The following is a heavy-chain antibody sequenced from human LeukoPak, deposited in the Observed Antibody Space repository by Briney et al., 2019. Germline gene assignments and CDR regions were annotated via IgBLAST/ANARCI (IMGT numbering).Heavy chain of an antibody. CDR3: AAAVRIAARGGRFDY. Sequence: SVKVSCKASGGTFSSYATSWVRQAPGQGLEWMGGIIPIFGTANYAQKFQGRVTITTDESTSTAYMELSSLRSEDTAVYYCAAAVRIAARGGRFDYWGQGTLVTVSS. J-gene: IGHJ4*02. CDR1: GGTFSSYA. V-gene: IGHV1-69*05. CDR2: IIPIFGTA. D-gene: IGHD6-13*01.